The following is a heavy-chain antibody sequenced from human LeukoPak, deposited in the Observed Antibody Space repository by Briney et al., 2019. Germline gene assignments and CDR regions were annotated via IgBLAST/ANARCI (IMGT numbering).Heavy chain of an antibody. CDR1: GGTFSSYA. D-gene: IGHD4-17*01. J-gene: IGHJ4*02. Sequence: SVKVSCKASGGTFSSYAISWVRQAPGQGLEWMGGIIPIFGTANYAQKFQGRVTITADESRSTAYMELSSLRSEDTAVYYCARDGSSTVTTDYWGQGTLVTVSS. V-gene: IGHV1-69*13. CDR2: IIPIFGTA. CDR3: ARDGSSTVTTDY.